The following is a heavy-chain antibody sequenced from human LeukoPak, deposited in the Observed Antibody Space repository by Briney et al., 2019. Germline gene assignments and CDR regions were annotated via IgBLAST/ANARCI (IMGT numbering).Heavy chain of an antibody. CDR1: GFTLSSYS. CDR3: ARWNSGREYYFDY. CDR2: ISSSSSYI. J-gene: IGHJ4*02. D-gene: IGHD3-10*01. Sequence: PGGSLRLSCAASGFTLSSYSMNWVRQAPGKGLEWVSSISSSSSYIYYADSVKGRFTISRDNAKNSLYLQMNSLRAEDTAVYYCARWNSGREYYFDYWGQGTLVTVSS. V-gene: IGHV3-21*01.